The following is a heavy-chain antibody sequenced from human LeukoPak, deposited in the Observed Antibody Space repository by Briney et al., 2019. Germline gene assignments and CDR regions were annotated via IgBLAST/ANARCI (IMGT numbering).Heavy chain of an antibody. Sequence: SETLSLTCAVYGGSFSGYYWSWIRQPPGKGLEWIGEINHSGSTNYNPSLKSRVTISVDTSKNQFSLKLSSVTVADTAVYYCARGRGVRWLQSNYFDYWGQGTLVTVSS. CDR3: ARGRGVRWLQSNYFDY. CDR2: INHSGST. J-gene: IGHJ4*02. D-gene: IGHD5-24*01. CDR1: GGSFSGYY. V-gene: IGHV4-34*01.